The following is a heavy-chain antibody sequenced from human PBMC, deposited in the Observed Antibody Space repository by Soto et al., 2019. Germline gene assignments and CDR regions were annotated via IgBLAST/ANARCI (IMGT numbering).Heavy chain of an antibody. V-gene: IGHV3-23*01. CDR1: GFSFSAYV. D-gene: IGHD2-2*01. J-gene: IGHJ6*02. CDR2: IRDSGGSA. CDR3: VKGGNCSSTNCNVPRWYATDV. Sequence: EVQLLESGGVLVQPGGSQRLSCAASGFSFSAYVMSGVRQAPGKGLEWVSGIRDSGGSAYDTDSGKGRFNLSRDNSKNTVNQRMNNLRAEDTAVYYCVKGGNCSSTNCNVPRWYATDVGGQGTTVTITS.